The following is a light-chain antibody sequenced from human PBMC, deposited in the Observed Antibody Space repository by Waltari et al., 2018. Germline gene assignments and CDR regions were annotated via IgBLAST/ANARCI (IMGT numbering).Light chain of an antibody. CDR3: QQRYRGRT. Sequence: EIVLTQSPATLSLSPGEGATLSCRASQSVSSYLSWYQQKPSQPPRLLIYDASNRATGIPARFSGSGSGTDFTLTISRLEPEDFAVYYCQQRYRGRTFGQGTKVESK. V-gene: IGKV3-11*01. CDR2: DAS. J-gene: IGKJ1*01. CDR1: QSVSSY.